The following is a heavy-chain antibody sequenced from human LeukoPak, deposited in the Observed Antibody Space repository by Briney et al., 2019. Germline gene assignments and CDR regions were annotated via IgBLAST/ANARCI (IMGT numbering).Heavy chain of an antibody. D-gene: IGHD3-16*01. CDR3: VRDLTGENAFDI. CDR1: GFRFSSYE. Sequence: GGSLRLSCAASGFRFSSYEMHWVRQAPGKGLEWVSAIGTVGDTNYPDSVKGRFTISREDAKNSLYLQMSSLRAGDTAVYYCVRDLTGENAFDIWGQGTMVTVSS. CDR2: IGTVGDT. J-gene: IGHJ3*02. V-gene: IGHV3-13*01.